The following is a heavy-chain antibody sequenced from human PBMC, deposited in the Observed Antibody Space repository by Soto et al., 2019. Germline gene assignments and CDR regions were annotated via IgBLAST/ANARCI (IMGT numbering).Heavy chain of an antibody. V-gene: IGHV1-69*01. D-gene: IGHD3-3*01. CDR3: VRGRFLEWLNRYYYYGMDV. Sequence: QVQLVQSGAEVKKPGSSVKVSCKASGGTFSSYAISWVRQAPGQGLEWMGGIIPIFGTANYAQKFQGRVTITAGESTSTAYMELSSLRSEDTAVYYCVRGRFLEWLNRYYYYGMDVWGQGTTVTVSS. J-gene: IGHJ6*02. CDR2: IIPIFGTA. CDR1: GGTFSSYA.